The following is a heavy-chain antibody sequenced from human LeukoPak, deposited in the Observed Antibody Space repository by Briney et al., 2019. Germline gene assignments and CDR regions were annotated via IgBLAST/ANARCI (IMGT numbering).Heavy chain of an antibody. D-gene: IGHD6-13*01. CDR3: ARDPRGIGIAAAWRNYYYYMDV. J-gene: IGHJ6*03. CDR1: GFTFSSYS. Sequence: KSGGSLRLSCAASGFTFSSYSMNWVRQAPGKGLEWVSSISSSSSYIYYADSVKGRFTISRDNAKNSLYLQMNSLRAEDTAVYYCARDPRGIGIAAAWRNYYYYMDVWGKGTTVTVSS. V-gene: IGHV3-21*01. CDR2: ISSSSSYI.